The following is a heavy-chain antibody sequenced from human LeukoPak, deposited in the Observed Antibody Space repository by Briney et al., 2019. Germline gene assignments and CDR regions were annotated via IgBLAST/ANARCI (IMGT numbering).Heavy chain of an antibody. CDR3: AKGFSYDSALDY. J-gene: IGHJ4*02. D-gene: IGHD3-22*01. Sequence: GGSLRLSCAASGFTFSNYGMHWVRQAPGKGLEWVAFIRYDGINKYYADSVKGRFTIFRDNSKNTLYLQMNSLRAEDTAVYYCAKGFSYDSALDYWGQGTLVTVSS. CDR1: GFTFSNYG. V-gene: IGHV3-30*02. CDR2: IRYDGINK.